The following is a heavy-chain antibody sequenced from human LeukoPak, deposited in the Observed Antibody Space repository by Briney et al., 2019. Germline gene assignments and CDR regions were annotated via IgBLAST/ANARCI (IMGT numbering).Heavy chain of an antibody. J-gene: IGHJ4*02. CDR2: ISSVGTYI. V-gene: IGHV3-21*01. CDR1: GFSFSSYS. D-gene: IGHD3-10*01. CDR3: ARLLGSGTYYFDS. Sequence: GGSLRLSCAASGFSFSSYSINWVRQAPGKGLEWVSSISSVGTYIYYADSMKGRFTISRDNAKKSLYLQMNSLRAEDTAVYYCARLLGSGTYYFDSWGQGTLVTVSS.